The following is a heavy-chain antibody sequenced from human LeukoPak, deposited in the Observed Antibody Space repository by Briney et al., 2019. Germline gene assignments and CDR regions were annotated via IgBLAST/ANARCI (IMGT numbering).Heavy chain of an antibody. D-gene: IGHD5-18*01. J-gene: IGHJ3*02. V-gene: IGHV3-7*01. CDR2: IKQDGSEK. CDR1: GFTFSSYW. Sequence: PGGSLRLSCAASGFTFSSYWMSWVRQAPGKGLEWVANIKQDGSEKYYVDSVKGRFTISRDNARNSLYLQMNSLRAEDTAVYYCAREADTAMVGDAFDIWGQGTMVTVSS. CDR3: AREADTAMVGDAFDI.